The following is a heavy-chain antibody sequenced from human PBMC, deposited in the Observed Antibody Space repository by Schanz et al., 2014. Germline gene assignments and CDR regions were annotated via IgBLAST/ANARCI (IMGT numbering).Heavy chain of an antibody. D-gene: IGHD3-10*01. CDR2: IKSKSDGGTR. Sequence: PGGSLTLSCAASRFTVTNAWMSWVRQAPGKGLEWVCRIKSKSDGGTRDYAAPVKGRFTISTDDSKNTVYLQMNSLQTEDTAVYYCTADLWFGAVWGVWWGQGTLVTVSS. J-gene: IGHJ4*02. V-gene: IGHV3-15*01. CDR1: RFTVTNAW. CDR3: TADLWFGAVWGVW.